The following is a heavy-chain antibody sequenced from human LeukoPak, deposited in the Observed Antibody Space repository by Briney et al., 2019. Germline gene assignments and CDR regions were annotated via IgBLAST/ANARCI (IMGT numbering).Heavy chain of an antibody. CDR1: GGSFSGYY. V-gene: IGHV4-34*01. D-gene: IGHD6-13*01. CDR3: ARDRRVFDY. J-gene: IGHJ4*02. CDR2: INHSGST. Sequence: KSSETLSLTCAVYGGSFSGYYWSWIRQPPGKGLEWIGEINHSGSTNYNPSLKSRVTISVDTSKNQFSLKLSSVTAADTAVYYCARDRRVFDYWGQGTLVTVSS.